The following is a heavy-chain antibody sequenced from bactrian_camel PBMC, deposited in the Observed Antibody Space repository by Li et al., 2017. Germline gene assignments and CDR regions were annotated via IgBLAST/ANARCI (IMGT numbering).Heavy chain of an antibody. CDR2: FSTGGGST. CDR1: GHSYSSNC. V-gene: IGHV3S54*01. J-gene: IGHJ4*01. Sequence: HVQLVESGGGSVQAGGSLRLSCVASGHSYSSNCMGWFRQAPGKEREGVTAFSTGGGSTYYAVSVKGRFTISQDNAKNMVYLQMNSLKPEDTAMYYCAADPRATVGWVCALQYEFKYWGQGTQVTVS. D-gene: IGHD5*01. CDR3: AADPRATVGWVCALQYEFKY.